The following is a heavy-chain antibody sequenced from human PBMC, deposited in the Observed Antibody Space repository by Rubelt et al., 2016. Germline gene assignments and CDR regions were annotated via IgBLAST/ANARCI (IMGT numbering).Heavy chain of an antibody. D-gene: IGHD4-17*01. V-gene: IGHV3-30*14. CDR2: DGSNK. CDR3: AREKTTVTTAGYYYGMDV. J-gene: IGHJ6*02. Sequence: DGSNKYYADSVKGRFTISRHNSKNTLYLQMNSLRAEDTAVYYCAREKTTVTTAGYYYGMDVWGQGTTVTVSS.